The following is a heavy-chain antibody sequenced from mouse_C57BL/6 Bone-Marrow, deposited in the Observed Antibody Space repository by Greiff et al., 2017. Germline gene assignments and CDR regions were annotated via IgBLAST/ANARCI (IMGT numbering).Heavy chain of an antibody. CDR1: GYTFTSYW. V-gene: IGHV1-64*01. CDR3: ARFPFWYFDV. J-gene: IGHJ1*03. Sequence: VQLKQPGAELVKPGASVKLSCKASGYTFTSYWMHWVKQRPGQGLEWIGMIHPNSGSTNYNEKFKSKATLTVDKSSSTAYMQLSSLTSEDSAVYYCARFPFWYFDVWGTGTTVTVSS. CDR2: IHPNSGST.